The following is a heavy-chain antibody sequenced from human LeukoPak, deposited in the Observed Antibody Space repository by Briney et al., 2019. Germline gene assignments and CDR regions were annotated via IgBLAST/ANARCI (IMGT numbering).Heavy chain of an antibody. D-gene: IGHD2-2*01. J-gene: IGHJ6*02. CDR1: GFTFGDYA. V-gene: IGHV3-49*03. Sequence: GGSLRLSCTASGFTFGDYAMSWFRQAPGKGLERVGFIRSKAYGGTTEYAASVKGRFTISRDDSKSIAYLQMNSLKTEDTAVYYCTRDENIVVVPAAMFYYYYGMDVWGQGTTVTVSS. CDR3: TRDENIVVVPAAMFYYYYGMDV. CDR2: IRSKAYGGTT.